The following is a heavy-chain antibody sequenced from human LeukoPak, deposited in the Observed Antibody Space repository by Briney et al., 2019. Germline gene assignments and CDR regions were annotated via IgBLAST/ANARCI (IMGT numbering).Heavy chain of an antibody. Sequence: SVKVSCKASGGTFSTYSISWVRQAPGQGLEWMGRNIPVVGVINYAQTFQGRVTISADKATNTAYMELTNLTSDDTAIYYCARVLYWGQGTLVTVSS. CDR1: GGTFSTYS. J-gene: IGHJ4*02. V-gene: IGHV1-69*04. CDR3: ARVLY. CDR2: NIPVVGVI.